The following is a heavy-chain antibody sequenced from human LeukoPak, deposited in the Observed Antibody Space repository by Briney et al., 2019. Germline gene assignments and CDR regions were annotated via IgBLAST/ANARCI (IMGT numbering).Heavy chain of an antibody. CDR2: TLYNGSNK. Sequence: GGSLRLSCAASGFTFSSYAMHWVRQAPGKGLEWVAVTLYNGSNKYYADSVKGRFTISRDNSKNTLYLQMNSLRAEDTAVYYCARGRGYSSGRNDYWGQGTLVTVSS. D-gene: IGHD6-25*01. CDR3: ARGRGYSSGRNDY. V-gene: IGHV3-30-3*01. CDR1: GFTFSSYA. J-gene: IGHJ4*02.